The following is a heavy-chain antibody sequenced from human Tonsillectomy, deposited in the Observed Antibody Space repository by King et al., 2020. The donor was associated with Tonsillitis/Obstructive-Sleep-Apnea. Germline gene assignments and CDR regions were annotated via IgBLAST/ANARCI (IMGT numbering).Heavy chain of an antibody. D-gene: IGHD2-8*01. CDR3: ARGAQWGY. CDR2: ISHSGST. J-gene: IGHJ4*02. Sequence: VQLQQWGAGLLRPSETLALTCAVYGGSFSGYYWSWIRQPPGKGLEWIGEISHSGSTSDTPSLKSRVTISLDMSKNQFSLKLTSVTAADTAVYYCARGAQWGYWGQGTLVTVSS. CDR1: GGSFSGYY. V-gene: IGHV4-34*01.